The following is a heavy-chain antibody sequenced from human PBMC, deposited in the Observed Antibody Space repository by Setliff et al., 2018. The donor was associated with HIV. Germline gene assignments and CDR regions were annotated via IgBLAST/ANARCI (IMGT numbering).Heavy chain of an antibody. V-gene: IGHV4-59*01. CDR3: ARGFDHGDYEESGYVFYYMDA. D-gene: IGHD4-17*01. J-gene: IGHJ6*03. Sequence: SETLSLTCTVSGGSISSYYWNWIRQPPGKGLEWIGSIYYGGTNYSPSLRSRVTISLDTSKNQFSLRLSSVTAADTALYFCARGFDHGDYEESGYVFYYMDAWGKGTTVTVSS. CDR1: GGSISSYY. CDR2: IYYGGT.